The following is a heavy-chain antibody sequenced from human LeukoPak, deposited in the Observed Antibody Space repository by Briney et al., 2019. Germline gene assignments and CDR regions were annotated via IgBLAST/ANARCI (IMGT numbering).Heavy chain of an antibody. CDR3: ARMEVVPAATHRGWFDP. D-gene: IGHD2-2*01. Sequence: GGSLRLSCAASGFTFSTHGLHWVRQAPGKGLEWQAIISYDGSDQYYADSVKGRFTISRDNSKNTLSLQMNSLTAEDTAVYYCARMEVVPAATHRGWFDPWGQGTLVTVSS. V-gene: IGHV3-30*03. CDR2: ISYDGSDQ. J-gene: IGHJ5*02. CDR1: GFTFSTHG.